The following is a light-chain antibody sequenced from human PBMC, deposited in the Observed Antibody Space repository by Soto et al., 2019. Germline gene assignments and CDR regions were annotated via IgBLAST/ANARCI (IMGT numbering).Light chain of an antibody. CDR3: QQRSNWPPIT. CDR2: WAS. Sequence: DIVMTQSPESLAVSLGERATMNCKCSRSVLYKSNNKNHLAWYQQKPGQPPQLIIYWASTRESGVPERFSGSGSGTDFTLTISSLEPEDFAVYYCQQRSNWPPITFGQGTRLEI. V-gene: IGKV4-1*01. J-gene: IGKJ5*01. CDR1: RSVLYKSNNKNH.